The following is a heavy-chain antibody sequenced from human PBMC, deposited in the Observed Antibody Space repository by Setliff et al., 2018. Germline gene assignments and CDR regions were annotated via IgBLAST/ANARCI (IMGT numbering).Heavy chain of an antibody. CDR1: GFTFSSYA. J-gene: IGHJ4*02. CDR2: ITGSGGGT. CDR3: ARGGDYCGGECYIPPPDSY. Sequence: GSLRLSCAASGFTFSSYAMSWVRQAPGKGLEWVSLITGSGGGTYYADSVKGRLTISRDISKNTLYLQMNSLRPEDTAVYYCARGGDYCGGECYIPPPDSYWGQGTLVTVSS. D-gene: IGHD2-21*01. V-gene: IGHV3-23*01.